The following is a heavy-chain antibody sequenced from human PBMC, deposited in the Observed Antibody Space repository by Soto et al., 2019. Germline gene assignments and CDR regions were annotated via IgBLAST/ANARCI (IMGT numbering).Heavy chain of an antibody. V-gene: IGHV3-30-3*01. D-gene: IGHD4-4*01. Sequence: PGGSLRLSCAASGFTFSSYAMHWVRQAPGKGLEWVAVISYDGSNKYYADSVKGRFTISRDNSKNTLYLQMNSLRAEDTAVYYCARVTTTASSPLDVWGQGTTVTVSS. CDR2: ISYDGSNK. CDR1: GFTFSSYA. CDR3: ARVTTTASSPLDV. J-gene: IGHJ6*02.